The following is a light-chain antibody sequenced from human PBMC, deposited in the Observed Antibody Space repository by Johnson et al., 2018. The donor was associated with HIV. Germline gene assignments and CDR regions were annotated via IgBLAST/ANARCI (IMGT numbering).Light chain of an antibody. J-gene: IGLJ1*01. CDR3: GTRDSSLSTGGL. CDR2: KDN. Sequence: QSVLTQPPSVSAAPGQKVTISFSGSSSTIGNNFVSWYQVLPGTAPKLLIYKDNERPSGIPDRFSGSKSGTSATLGITGLQTGDEADYYCGTRDSSLSTGGLFGTGTKVTVL. CDR1: SSTIGNNF. V-gene: IGLV1-51*02.